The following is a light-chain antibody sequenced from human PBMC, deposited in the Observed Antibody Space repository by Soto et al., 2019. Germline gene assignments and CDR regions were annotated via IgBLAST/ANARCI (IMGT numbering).Light chain of an antibody. J-gene: IGKJ1*01. V-gene: IGKV1-5*01. CDR3: QHYKMYSPWT. CDR2: HAS. CDR1: QGISNW. Sequence: DIQMTQSPSTLSASVGDRVTIACRASQGISNWLAWYQQKPGKAPKLLIFHASSLESGVPSRFSGSGSGTEFTLTISSLQPDDFATYYCQHYKMYSPWTFGQGTKVDIK.